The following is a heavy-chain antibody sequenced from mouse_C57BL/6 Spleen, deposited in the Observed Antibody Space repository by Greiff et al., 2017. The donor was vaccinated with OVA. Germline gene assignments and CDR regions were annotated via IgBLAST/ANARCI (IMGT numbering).Heavy chain of an antibody. CDR3: AKYGNYEDWFAY. D-gene: IGHD2-1*01. Sequence: QVQLQQPGAELVKPGASVKLSCKASGYTFTSYWMHWVKQRPGQGLEWIGMIHPNSGSTNYNEKFKSKATLTVDKSSSTAYMQLSSLTSEDSAVDYCAKYGNYEDWFAYWGQGTLVTVSA. V-gene: IGHV1-64*01. J-gene: IGHJ3*01. CDR2: IHPNSGST. CDR1: GYTFTSYW.